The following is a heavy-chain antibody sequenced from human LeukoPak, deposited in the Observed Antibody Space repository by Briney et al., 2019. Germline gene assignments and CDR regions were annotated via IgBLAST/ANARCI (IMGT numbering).Heavy chain of an antibody. V-gene: IGHV3-21*01. CDR3: AREDGLFGELFSPLDY. Sequence: GGSLRLSCAASGFTFSSYSMNWVRQAPGKGLEWVSFISSSGSFIYYADSVKGRFTISRDNAKNSLYVQMSSLRAEDTAVYYCAREDGLFGELFSPLDYWGQGTLVTVSS. CDR2: ISSSGSFI. CDR1: GFTFSSYS. D-gene: IGHD3-10*02. J-gene: IGHJ4*02.